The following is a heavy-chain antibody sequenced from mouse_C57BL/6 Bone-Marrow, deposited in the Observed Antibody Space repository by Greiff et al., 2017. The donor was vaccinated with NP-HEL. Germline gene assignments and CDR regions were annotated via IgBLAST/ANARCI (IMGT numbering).Heavy chain of an antibody. J-gene: IGHJ4*01. V-gene: IGHV1-53*01. Sequence: VQLQQPGTELVKPGASVKLSCKASGYTFTSYWMHWVKQRPGQGLEWIGNINPSNGGTNYNEKFKSKATLTVDKSSSTAYMQLSSLTSEDSAVYYCARWGSNREYAMDYWGQGTSVTVSS. D-gene: IGHD2-5*01. CDR3: ARWGSNREYAMDY. CDR2: INPSNGGT. CDR1: GYTFTSYW.